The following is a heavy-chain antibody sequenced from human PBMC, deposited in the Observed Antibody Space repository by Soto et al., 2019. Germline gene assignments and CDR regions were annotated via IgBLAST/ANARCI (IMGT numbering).Heavy chain of an antibody. CDR1: GYTFTGYY. CDR2: INPNSGGT. CDR3: ARDAARTGVYYYYGMDV. Sequence: ASVKVSCKASGYTFTGYYMHWVRQAPGQGLEWMGWINPNSGGTNYAQKFQGWVTMTRDTSISTAYMELSRLRSDDTAVYYCARDAARTGVYYYYGMDVWGQGTTVTVSS. V-gene: IGHV1-2*04. D-gene: IGHD6-6*01. J-gene: IGHJ6*02.